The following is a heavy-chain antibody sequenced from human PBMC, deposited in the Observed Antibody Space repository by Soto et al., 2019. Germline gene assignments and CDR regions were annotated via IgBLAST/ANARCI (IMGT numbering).Heavy chain of an antibody. CDR3: ARAVLPATAPFDY. J-gene: IGHJ4*02. CDR1: GGSISSGGYY. V-gene: IGHV4-61*08. CDR2: IYYSGST. Sequence: PSETLSLTCTVSGGSISSGGYYWSWIRQPPGKGLEWIGYIYYSGSTNYNPSLQSRVTISVDTSKNQFSLKLSSVTAADTAVYYCARAVLPATAPFDYWGQGTLVTVSS. D-gene: IGHD2-2*01.